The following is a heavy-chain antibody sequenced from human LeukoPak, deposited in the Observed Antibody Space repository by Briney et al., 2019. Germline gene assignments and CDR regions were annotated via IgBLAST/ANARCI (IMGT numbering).Heavy chain of an antibody. Sequence: GGSLRLSCAASGFTFSSYSMNWVRQAPGKGLEWVSYISKRSHRIYHADSVKGRFTISRDNAKNSLYLQMDSLRAEDTAVYYCARDLLNDEGSSYFFDQWGQGTLVTVSS. D-gene: IGHD2-2*01. CDR3: ARDLLNDEGSSYFFDQ. J-gene: IGHJ4*02. CDR1: GFTFSSYS. CDR2: ISKRSHRI. V-gene: IGHV3-48*04.